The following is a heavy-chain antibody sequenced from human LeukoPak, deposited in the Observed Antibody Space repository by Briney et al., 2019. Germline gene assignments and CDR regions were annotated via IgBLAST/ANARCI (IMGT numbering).Heavy chain of an antibody. CDR1: GGSITGYY. V-gene: IGHV4-59*01. CDR2: IYYSGSS. J-gene: IGHJ5*02. CDR3: ARVFGGGRGGWFDP. Sequence: SETLSLTCTVSGGSITGYYWTWIRQPPGKGLEWIGYIYYSGSSNYNPSLKSRVTISIHTSRNQFSLNLSSVTAADTAVYYCARVFGGGRGGWFDPWGQGTLVAVSS. D-gene: IGHD3-16*01.